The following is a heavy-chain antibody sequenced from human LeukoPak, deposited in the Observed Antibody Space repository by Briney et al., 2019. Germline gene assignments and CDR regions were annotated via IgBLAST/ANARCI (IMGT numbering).Heavy chain of an antibody. CDR1: GHSISSGYY. J-gene: IGHJ3*02. CDR2: ISHSGTS. CDR3: ARPITMTTVRDPFDI. Sequence: SETLSLTCAVSGHSISSGYYWGWLRQPPGKGLEWIGCISHSGTSYYNPSLNSRVTISVETSKNHVPLKMISVTAADTAVYYCARPITMTTVRDPFDIWGQGTKVTVSP. D-gene: IGHD4-17*01. V-gene: IGHV4-38-2*01.